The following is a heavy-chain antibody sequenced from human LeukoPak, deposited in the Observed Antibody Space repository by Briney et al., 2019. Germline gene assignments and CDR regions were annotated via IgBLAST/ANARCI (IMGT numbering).Heavy chain of an antibody. CDR1: IGSVNSGVYY. Sequence: SETLSLTCTVSIGSVNSGVYYWGWVRQPPGKGLEWIGSIHSSGSTYYNPVLKSRVTISIDTSKNQFSLKLSSVTAADRAVYYCASTYYYDSSGYSVDLNWFDPWAREPWSPSPQ. D-gene: IGHD3-22*01. J-gene: IGHJ5*02. CDR3: ASTYYYDSSGYSVDLNWFDP. V-gene: IGHV4-39*01. CDR2: IHSSGST.